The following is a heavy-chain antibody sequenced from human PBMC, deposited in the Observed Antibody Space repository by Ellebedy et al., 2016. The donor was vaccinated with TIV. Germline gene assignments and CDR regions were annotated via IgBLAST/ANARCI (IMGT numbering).Heavy chain of an antibody. V-gene: IGHV6-1*01. D-gene: IGHD1-1*01. Sequence: SQTLSLTCAISGDSVSSDRDTWNWIRQSPSRGLEWLGRTYYRSKWYNDYAVSVKSRISVNPGTSKNQFSLQLNFVTPEDTAVYYCARYNSIWKTFDYWGQGTLVTVSS. CDR1: GDSVSSDRDT. J-gene: IGHJ4*02. CDR3: ARYNSIWKTFDY. CDR2: TYYRSKWYN.